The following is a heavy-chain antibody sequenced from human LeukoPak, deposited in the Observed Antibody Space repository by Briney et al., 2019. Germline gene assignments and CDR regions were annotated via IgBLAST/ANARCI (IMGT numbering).Heavy chain of an antibody. CDR1: GFTFSNYW. Sequence: GGSLRLSCAASGFTFSNYWMSWVRQAPGKGLEWVANIKEDGSEKYYVDSVKGRFTISRDNSKNTLYLQMNSLRAEDTAVYYCAKVRGYSGYAGRYFDYWGQGTLVTVSS. CDR2: IKEDGSEK. V-gene: IGHV3-7*03. J-gene: IGHJ4*02. D-gene: IGHD5-12*01. CDR3: AKVRGYSGYAGRYFDY.